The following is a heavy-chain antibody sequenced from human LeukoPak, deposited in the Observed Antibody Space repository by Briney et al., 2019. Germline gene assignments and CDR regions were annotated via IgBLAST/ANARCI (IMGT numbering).Heavy chain of an antibody. CDR2: ISYDGSNK. J-gene: IGHJ6*03. CDR3: ARDGREPPYYYYMDI. V-gene: IGHV3-30-3*01. CDR1: GFTFSSYA. D-gene: IGHD1-14*01. Sequence: PGRSLRLSCAASGFTFSSYAMHWVRQAPGKGLEWVAVISYDGSNKYYADSVKGRFTISRDNSKNTLYLQMNSLRAEDTAVYYCARDGREPPYYYYMDIWGQGTTVTVSS.